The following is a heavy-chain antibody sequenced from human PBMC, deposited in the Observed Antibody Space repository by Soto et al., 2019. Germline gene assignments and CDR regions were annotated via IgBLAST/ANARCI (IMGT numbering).Heavy chain of an antibody. V-gene: IGHV4-38-2*01. Sequence: SETLSLTCAVSGYSISSGYYWGWIRQPPGKGLEWIGSIYHSGSTYYNPSLKSRVTISVDTSKNQFSLKLSSVTAADTAVYYCERTGPRDFWSGYFGWGQGTLVTVSS. D-gene: IGHD3-3*01. J-gene: IGHJ1*01. CDR3: ERTGPRDFWSGYFG. CDR1: GYSISSGYY. CDR2: IYHSGST.